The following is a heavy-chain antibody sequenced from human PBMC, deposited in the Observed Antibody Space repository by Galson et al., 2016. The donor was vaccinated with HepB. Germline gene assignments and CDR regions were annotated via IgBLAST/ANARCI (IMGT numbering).Heavy chain of an antibody. D-gene: IGHD5-18*01. Sequence: QSGAEVKKPGESMKTSCKTSGYNFDNYWIGWVRQMPGKGLEWMGIILPSDSDTRYSPSFQGQVTISADKSVRTAYLQWSNLKASDTAMYYCARLDADTVMVRPFDPWGQGTLVIVSS. CDR2: ILPSDSDT. V-gene: IGHV5-51*01. CDR3: ARLDADTVMVRPFDP. J-gene: IGHJ5*02. CDR1: GYNFDNYW.